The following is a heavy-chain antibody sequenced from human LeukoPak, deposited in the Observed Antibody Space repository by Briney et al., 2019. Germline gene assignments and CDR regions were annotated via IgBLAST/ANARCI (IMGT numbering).Heavy chain of an antibody. V-gene: IGHV3-21*01. Sequence: PGGSLRLSCAASGFTFSSYSMNWVRQAPGKGLEWVSSISSSSSYIYYADSVKGRFTISRDNAKNSLYLQMNSLRAEDTAVYYCARTGQEGGATPYYFDYWGQGTLVTVSS. D-gene: IGHD1-26*01. CDR2: ISSSSSYI. CDR1: GFTFSSYS. CDR3: ARTGQEGGATPYYFDY. J-gene: IGHJ4*02.